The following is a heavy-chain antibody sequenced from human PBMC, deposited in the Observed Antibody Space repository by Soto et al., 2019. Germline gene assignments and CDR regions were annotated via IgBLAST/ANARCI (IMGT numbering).Heavy chain of an antibody. CDR2: IYYSGST. J-gene: IGHJ5*02. D-gene: IGHD3-10*01. V-gene: IGHV4-31*03. CDR1: GGSISSGGYY. CDR3: ARTADGMVRGVPT. Sequence: QVQLQESGPGLVKPSQTLSLTCTVSGGSISSGGYYWSWIRQHPGKGLEWIGYIYYSGSTYYNPSLKCRVXXSXDXXKNQFSLKLSSVTAAGTAVYYCARTADGMVRGVPTWGPGTLVTVSS.